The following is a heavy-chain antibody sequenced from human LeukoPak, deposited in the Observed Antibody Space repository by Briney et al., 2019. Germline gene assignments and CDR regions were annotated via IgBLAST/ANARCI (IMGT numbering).Heavy chain of an antibody. J-gene: IGHJ6*03. CDR2: IYYSGST. V-gene: IGHV4-39*07. CDR3: ARVMVRGVSKYMDV. CDR1: GGSISSSSYY. Sequence: SVTLSLTCTVSGGSISSSSYYWGWIRQPPGKGLEWIGSIYYSGSTYYNQSPKSRVTISVDTSKNQFSLKLSSVTAADTAVYYCARVMVRGVSKYMDVWGKGTTVTISS. D-gene: IGHD3-10*01.